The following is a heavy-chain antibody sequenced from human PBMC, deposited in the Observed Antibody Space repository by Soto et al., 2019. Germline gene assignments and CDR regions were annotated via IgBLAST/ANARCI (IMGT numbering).Heavy chain of an antibody. D-gene: IGHD3-16*01. CDR3: ARGWGANWTRYYYYALDV. Sequence: SETLSLTCSVSSSSLISGDYYWSWIRQSPGKGLEWIGDIYYRGSTYYNPSLKSRPTISMDTSRNQCSLSLSSVTAADTAVYYCARGWGANWTRYYYYALDVWGQGTTVTVSS. CDR1: SSSLISGDYY. CDR2: IYYRGST. V-gene: IGHV4-30-4*01. J-gene: IGHJ6*02.